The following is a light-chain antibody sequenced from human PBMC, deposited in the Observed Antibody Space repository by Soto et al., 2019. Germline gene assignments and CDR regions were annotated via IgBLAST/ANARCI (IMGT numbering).Light chain of an antibody. V-gene: IGLV1-47*01. CDR2: RNN. CDR1: SSNIGYSY. CDR3: AAWDDSLRGVI. Sequence: QSVVTQPPSASGTPGQRVTISCSGGSSNIGYSYVYWYQQVPGTAPKLLIQRNNQRHSGVPDRFSGSKSGTSASLAISGLRSEDEADYFCAAWDDSLRGVIFGGGTKLTVL. J-gene: IGLJ2*01.